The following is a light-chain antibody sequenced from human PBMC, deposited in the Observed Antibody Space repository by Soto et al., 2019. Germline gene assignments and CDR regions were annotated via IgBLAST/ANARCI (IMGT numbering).Light chain of an antibody. Sequence: DIWMTQSPDSLSVSLGERATINGKSSHTFLYSSNNKNHLAWYQQRPGQPPKLLFSWASTRESGVPDRFSASGSGTDFTLSIGSLQAEDVAVYYCQQYYSTPRTFGQGTKVDIK. V-gene: IGKV4-1*01. J-gene: IGKJ1*01. CDR3: QQYYSTPRT. CDR2: WAS. CDR1: HTFLYSSNNKNH.